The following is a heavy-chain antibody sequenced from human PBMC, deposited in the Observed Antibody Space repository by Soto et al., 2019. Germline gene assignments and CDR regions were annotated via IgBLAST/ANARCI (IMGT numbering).Heavy chain of an antibody. Sequence: QVQLVQSRAEVKKPGASVKVSCKASGYTFTSHGISWMRLAPGQGLEWMGWISTVNGGTNYAKSRQCRATMTTDTSTSTAYMEMRSLRSDDTALYYCARDISYGSGTAYDYWGQGTLVTVSS. CDR1: GYTFTSHG. V-gene: IGHV1-18*01. D-gene: IGHD3-10*01. CDR3: ARDISYGSGTAYDY. J-gene: IGHJ4*02. CDR2: ISTVNGGT.